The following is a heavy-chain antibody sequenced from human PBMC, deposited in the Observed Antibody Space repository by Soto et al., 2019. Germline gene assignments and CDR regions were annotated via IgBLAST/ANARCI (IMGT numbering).Heavy chain of an antibody. CDR2: INHSGST. J-gene: IGHJ4*02. V-gene: IGHV4-34*01. CDR3: ARLEYYGSGSYWFFDY. D-gene: IGHD3-10*01. CDR1: GGSSSGYY. Sequence: SQTMSHTCAVDGGSSSGYYWTRIRQPPGTGLEWIGEINHSGSTNYNSSLKSRVTISLDASNNQFSLKLTSVTAADSAMYYCARLEYYGSGSYWFFDYWGQGTLVTVSS.